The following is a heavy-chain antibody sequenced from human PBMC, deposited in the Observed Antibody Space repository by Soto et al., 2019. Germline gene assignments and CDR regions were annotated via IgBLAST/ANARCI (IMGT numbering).Heavy chain of an antibody. CDR1: GFTFSNYG. J-gene: IGHJ6*02. CDR2: VSANNGHT. V-gene: IGHV1-18*01. D-gene: IGHD2-8*01. Sequence: VKVSCKASGFTFSNYGLNWVRQAPGQGLEWMGWVSANNGHTNYAQNLQGRVSMTTDTSTSTAYMELRGLRFDDTAVYYCARDIESVTAKHFFYYYAMDVWGQGTTVTVSS. CDR3: ARDIESVTAKHFFYYYAMDV.